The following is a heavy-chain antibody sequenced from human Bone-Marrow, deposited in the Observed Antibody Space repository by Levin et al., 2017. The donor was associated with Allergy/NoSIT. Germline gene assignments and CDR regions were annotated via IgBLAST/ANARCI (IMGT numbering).Heavy chain of an antibody. Sequence: PSETLSLTCAASGFTFSEYDMHWIRQAPGKGLEWVSAIGIAGDTHYPGSVKGRFIISRENGKNSLYLQMSSLRAEDTAVYYCARDGRHGMDVWGQGTKVIVSS. CDR1: GFTFSEYD. V-gene: IGHV3-13*04. CDR3: ARDGRHGMDV. CDR2: IGIAGDT. J-gene: IGHJ6*02.